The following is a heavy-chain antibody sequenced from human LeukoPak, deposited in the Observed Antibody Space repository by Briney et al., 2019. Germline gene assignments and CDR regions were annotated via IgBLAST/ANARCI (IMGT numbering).Heavy chain of an antibody. CDR2: IKSKTDGGTT. J-gene: IGHJ4*02. CDR3: TTSLGYYYDSSGYYYFDY. Sequence: GGSLRLSCAASGFTFSNAWMNWVRQAPGKGLEWVGRIKSKTDGGTTDYAAPVKGRFTISRDDSKNTLYLQMNSLKTEDTAVYYCTTSLGYYYDSSGYYYFDYWGQGTLVTVSS. V-gene: IGHV3-15*07. D-gene: IGHD3-22*01. CDR1: GFTFSNAW.